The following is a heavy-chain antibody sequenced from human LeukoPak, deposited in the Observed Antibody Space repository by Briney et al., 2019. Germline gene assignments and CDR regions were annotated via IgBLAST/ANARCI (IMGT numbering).Heavy chain of an antibody. CDR1: GSIFSTYA. D-gene: IGHD2-21*02. V-gene: IGHV3-23*01. J-gene: IGHJ4*02. CDR2: IKGGGGDP. Sequence: GGSLRLSCAASGSIFSTYAMGWVRQAPGKGLEWVSSIKGGGGDPFYADSVKGLFTISRDNSKNTLFLQLNSLRAEDSAVYYCAKGGHDFNPFYWWGQGTLVIVSS. CDR3: AKGGHDFNPFYW.